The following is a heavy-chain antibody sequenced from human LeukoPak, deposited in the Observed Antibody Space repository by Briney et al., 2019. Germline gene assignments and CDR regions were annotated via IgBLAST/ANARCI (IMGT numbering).Heavy chain of an antibody. V-gene: IGHV3-20*04. D-gene: IGHD4/OR15-4a*01. CDR2: INWNGGST. Sequence: GGSLRLSCAASGFTFDDYGMSWVRQAPGKGLEWVSGINWNGGSTGYADSVKGRFTISRDNAKNSLYLQMSSLRAEDTALYCCARDPSNFYYYYYMDVWGKGTTVTVSS. CDR3: ARDPSNFYYYYYMDV. CDR1: GFTFDDYG. J-gene: IGHJ6*03.